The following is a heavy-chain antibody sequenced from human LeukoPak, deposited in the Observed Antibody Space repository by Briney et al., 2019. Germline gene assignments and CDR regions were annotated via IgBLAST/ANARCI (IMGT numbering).Heavy chain of an antibody. CDR3: ARDGYSYGNYYYYYMDV. D-gene: IGHD5-18*01. Sequence: SETLSLTCTVSGVSISSSNSYWGWIRQPPGKGLEWIGSIYYSGSTNYNPSLKSRVTISVDTSKNQFSLKLSSVTAADTAVYYCARDGYSYGNYYYYYMDVWGKGTTVTVSS. CDR2: IYYSGST. V-gene: IGHV4-39*07. CDR1: GVSISSSNSY. J-gene: IGHJ6*03.